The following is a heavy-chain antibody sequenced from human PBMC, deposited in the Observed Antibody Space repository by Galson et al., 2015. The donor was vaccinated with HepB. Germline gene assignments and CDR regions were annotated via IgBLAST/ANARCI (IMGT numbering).Heavy chain of an antibody. D-gene: IGHD6-13*01. CDR2: IYYSGST. J-gene: IGHJ6*02. V-gene: IGHV4-31*03. CDR3: ARDCTAAASSGYYYGMDV. CDR1: GGSISSGGYY. Sequence: TLSLTCTVSGGSISSGGYYWSWIRQHPGKGLEWIGYIYYSGSTYYNPSLKSRVTISVETSKNQFSLKLSSVTAADTAVYYCARDCTAAASSGYYYGMDVWGQGTTVTVSS.